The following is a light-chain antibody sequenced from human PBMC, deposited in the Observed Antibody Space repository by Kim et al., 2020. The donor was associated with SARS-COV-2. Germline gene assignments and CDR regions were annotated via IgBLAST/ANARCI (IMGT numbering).Light chain of an antibody. J-gene: IGLJ3*02. CDR3: QVWDSRTV. Sequence: VSVALGQTARITCGGNNIGRKNVHWYQQKPGRAPVLVIYRNDERPSAIPERFSGSNSGNTATLTISRAQAGDEADYYCQVWDSRTVFGGGTQLTVL. V-gene: IGLV3-9*01. CDR2: RND. CDR1: NIGRKN.